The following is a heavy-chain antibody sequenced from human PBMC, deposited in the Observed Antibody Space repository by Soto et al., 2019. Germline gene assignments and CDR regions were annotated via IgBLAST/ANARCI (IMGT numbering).Heavy chain of an antibody. CDR2: ISSSSSTI. D-gene: IGHD3-16*02. CDR1: GFTFSSYS. V-gene: IGHV3-48*01. J-gene: IGHJ6*03. CDR3: AREVIGDDYIWGSYRHYYYMDV. Sequence: GGSLRLSCAASGFTFSSYSMNWVRQAPGKGLEWVSYISSSSSTIYYADSVKGRFTISRDNAKNSLYLQMNSLRAEDTAVYYCAREVIGDDYIWGSYRHYYYMDVWGKGTTVTVSS.